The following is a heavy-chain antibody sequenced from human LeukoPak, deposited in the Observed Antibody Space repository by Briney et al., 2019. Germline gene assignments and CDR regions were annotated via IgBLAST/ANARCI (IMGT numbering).Heavy chain of an antibody. CDR3: ARSREYSYYCYYMDV. V-gene: IGHV3-23*01. D-gene: IGHD3-10*01. Sequence: GGSLRLSCAASGFTFSSYGMSWVRQAPGKGLEWVSAISGSGGSTYYADSVKGRFTISRDNSKNTLYLQMNSLRAEDTAVYYCARSREYSYYCYYMDVWGKGTTVTVSS. CDR1: GFTFSSYG. CDR2: ISGSGGST. J-gene: IGHJ6*03.